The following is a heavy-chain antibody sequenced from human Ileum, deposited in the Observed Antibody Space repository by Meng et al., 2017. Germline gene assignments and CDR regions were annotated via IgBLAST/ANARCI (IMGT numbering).Heavy chain of an antibody. V-gene: IGHV3-48*03. CDR1: GFTFSSYE. CDR3: ARDGSYYYDSSGYHIRYFDY. D-gene: IGHD3-22*01. CDR2: ISSSGSTI. J-gene: IGHJ4*02. Sequence: GESLKISCAASGFTFSSYEMNWVRQAPGKGLEWVSYISSSGSTIYYADSVKGRFTISRDNAKNSLYLQMNSLRAEDTAVYYCARDGSYYYDSSGYHIRYFDYWGQGTLVTVSS.